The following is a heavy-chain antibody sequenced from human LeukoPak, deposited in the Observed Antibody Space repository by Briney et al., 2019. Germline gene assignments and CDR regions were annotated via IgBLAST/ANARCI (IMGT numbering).Heavy chain of an antibody. Sequence: SGPTLVKPTQTLTLTCTFSGFSLTTSGVGVGWIRQPPGRALEWLALINWDDQKVYSPSLQSRLSITKDTSKNQVVLTMTNVDPVDTATYYCAHRRDSSGYQYRYWFAPWGQGTLVTVSS. CDR3: AHRRDSSGYQYRYWFAP. CDR2: INWDDQK. CDR1: GFSLTTSGVG. J-gene: IGHJ5*02. V-gene: IGHV2-5*02. D-gene: IGHD3-22*01.